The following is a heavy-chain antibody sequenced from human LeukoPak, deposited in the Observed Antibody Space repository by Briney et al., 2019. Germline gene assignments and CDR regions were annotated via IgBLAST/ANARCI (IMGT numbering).Heavy chain of an antibody. CDR1: GYTFTGYY. Sequence: GASVKVSCKASGYTFTGYYMHWVRQAPGQGLEWMGWINPNSGGTNYAQKFQGRVTMTRDTSISTAYMELSRLRSDDTAVYYCARDDSSSWSREDYWGQGTLVTVSS. D-gene: IGHD6-13*01. CDR2: INPNSGGT. V-gene: IGHV1-2*02. CDR3: ARDDSSSWSREDY. J-gene: IGHJ4*02.